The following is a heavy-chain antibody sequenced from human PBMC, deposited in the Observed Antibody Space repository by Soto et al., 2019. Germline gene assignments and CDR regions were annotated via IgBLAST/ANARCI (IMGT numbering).Heavy chain of an antibody. CDR1: GGSISSYY. CDR3: AISDGRY. J-gene: IGHJ4*02. Sequence: SETLSLTCTVSGGSISSYYWSWIRQPPGKGLEWIGYIYYSGSTKYNPSLKSRVTISVDTSKNQFSLKLSSVTAADTAVYYSAISDGRYGGKGPLVTVSS. CDR2: IYYSGST. V-gene: IGHV4-59*08.